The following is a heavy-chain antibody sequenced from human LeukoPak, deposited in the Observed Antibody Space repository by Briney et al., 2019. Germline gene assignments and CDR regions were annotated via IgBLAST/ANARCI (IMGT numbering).Heavy chain of an antibody. V-gene: IGHV4-61*02. CDR3: ARGLLWFLDAFDI. CDR2: IYTSGST. D-gene: IGHD5-18*01. Sequence: PSQTLFLTCTVSGGSISSGSYYWSWIRQPAGKGLEWIGRIYTSGSTNHNPSLKSRVTISVDTSKNQFSLKLSSVTAADTAVYYCARGLLWFLDAFDIWGQGTMVTVSS. CDR1: GGSISSGSYY. J-gene: IGHJ3*02.